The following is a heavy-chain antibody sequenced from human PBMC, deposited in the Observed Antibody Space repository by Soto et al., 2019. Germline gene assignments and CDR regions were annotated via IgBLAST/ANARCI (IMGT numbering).Heavy chain of an antibody. CDR2: ISSSSSTI. J-gene: IGHJ4*02. CDR1: GFTFSSYS. V-gene: IGHV3-48*01. Sequence: PGGSLRLSCAASGFTFSSYSMNWVRQAPGKGLEWVSYISSSSSTIYYADSVKGRFTISRDNAKNSLYLQMNSLRAEDTAVYYCAREDYDFWSGYSPQCFDYWGQGTLVTVSS. CDR3: AREDYDFWSGYSPQCFDY. D-gene: IGHD3-3*01.